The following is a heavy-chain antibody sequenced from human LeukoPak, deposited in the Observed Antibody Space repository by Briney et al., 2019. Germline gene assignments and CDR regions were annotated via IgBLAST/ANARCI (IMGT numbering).Heavy chain of an antibody. Sequence: PSETLSLTCTVSGGSISSYYWSWIRQPAGKGLEWIGRMYTSGSTNYKSSLKSRVTISADTSKNQFSLKLNSVTAADTAVYYCARDVYCSGGSCRLYAFDIWGQGTMVTVSS. D-gene: IGHD2-15*01. CDR3: ARDVYCSGGSCRLYAFDI. J-gene: IGHJ3*02. CDR1: GGSISSYY. CDR2: MYTSGST. V-gene: IGHV4-4*07.